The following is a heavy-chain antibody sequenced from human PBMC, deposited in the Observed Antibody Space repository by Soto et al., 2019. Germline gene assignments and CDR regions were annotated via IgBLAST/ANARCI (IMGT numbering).Heavy chain of an antibody. J-gene: IGHJ4*02. V-gene: IGHV3-49*03. CDR2: IRSKANGGTT. Sequence: EVQLVESGGGLVQPGRSLRLSCTTSGFTFGDYALSWFRQAPGKGLEPVGFIRSKANGGTTEIAASVRGRFTMSRDDSRSIAYLQMNSLKTDDTAVYFCAMDTSGYNYYFDHWGQGTLVTVSS. D-gene: IGHD3-22*01. CDR1: GFTFGDYA. CDR3: AMDTSGYNYYFDH.